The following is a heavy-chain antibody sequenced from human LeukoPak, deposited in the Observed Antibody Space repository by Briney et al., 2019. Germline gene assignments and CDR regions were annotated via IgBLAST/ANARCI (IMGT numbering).Heavy chain of an antibody. Sequence: SETLSLTCTVSGGSISSSSYYWGWIRQPPGKGLEWIGSIYYSGSTYYNPSLKSRVTISVDTSKNQFSLKLSSVTAADTAVYYCARDYFDWLSPFAMDVWGKGTTVTVSS. D-gene: IGHD3-9*01. CDR1: GGSISSSSYY. CDR2: IYYSGST. V-gene: IGHV4-39*07. J-gene: IGHJ6*04. CDR3: ARDYFDWLSPFAMDV.